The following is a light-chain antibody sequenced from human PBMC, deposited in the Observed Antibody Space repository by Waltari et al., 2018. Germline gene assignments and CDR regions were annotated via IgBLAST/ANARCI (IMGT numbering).Light chain of an antibody. CDR1: SSDVGGYNY. Sequence: QSALTQPASVSGSPGQSITISCSGSSSDVGGYNYVSWYQQHPGNAPKLIIFDVTRWPSGVSKRFSGSKSGNTASLTIFGLQAEDEADYYCASYTSTRTVVFGGGTRVTVL. J-gene: IGLJ2*01. CDR2: DVT. CDR3: ASYTSTRTVV. V-gene: IGLV2-14*01.